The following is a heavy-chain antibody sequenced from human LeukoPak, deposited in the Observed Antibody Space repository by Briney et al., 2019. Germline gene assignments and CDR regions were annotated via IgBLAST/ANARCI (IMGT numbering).Heavy chain of an antibody. CDR3: ARDREDAFDI. V-gene: IGHV4-39*07. J-gene: IGHJ3*02. Sequence: SETLSLTCTVSSGSISTSNYYWGWVRQPPGKALEWIGNIFYSGSTYYSPSLKSRVTISVDTSKNQFSLKLSSVTAADTAVYYCARDREDAFDIWGQGTMVTVPS. D-gene: IGHD1-26*01. CDR2: IFYSGST. CDR1: SGSISTSNYY.